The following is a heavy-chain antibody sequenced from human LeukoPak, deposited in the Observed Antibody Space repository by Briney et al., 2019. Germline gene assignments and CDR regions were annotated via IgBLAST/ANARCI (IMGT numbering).Heavy chain of an antibody. J-gene: IGHJ4*02. CDR3: ARDSHLPPYSYGYYFDY. D-gene: IGHD5-18*01. CDR1: GGTFSSYA. CDR2: IIPIFGTA. Sequence: SVKVSCKASGGTFSSYAISWVRQAPGQGLEWMGGIIPIFGTANYAQKFQGRVTITADESTSTAYMELSSLRSEDTAVYYCARDSHLPPYSYGYYFDYWGQGALVTVSS. V-gene: IGHV1-69*13.